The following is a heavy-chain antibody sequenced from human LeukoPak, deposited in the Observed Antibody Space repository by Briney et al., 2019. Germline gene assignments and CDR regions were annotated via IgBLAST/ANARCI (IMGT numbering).Heavy chain of an antibody. CDR3: ATERPVY. D-gene: IGHD2-2*01. CDR2: IYSGGST. J-gene: IGHJ4*02. V-gene: IGHV3-66*01. Sequence: GGSLRLSCTASEFNVTRNYITWVRQAPGKGLEWLSVIYSGGSTYYADSVKGRFIISRDNSKNTLYLQMNSLRAEDTAVYYCATERPVYWGQGTLVTVSS. CDR1: EFNVTRNY.